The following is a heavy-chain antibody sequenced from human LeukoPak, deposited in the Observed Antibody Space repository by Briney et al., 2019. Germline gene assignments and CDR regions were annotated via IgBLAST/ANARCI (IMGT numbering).Heavy chain of an antibody. V-gene: IGHV3-33*01. CDR3: ARGWGSGIDASAFDV. CDR1: GFTFTTYG. CDR2: IWYDGSNK. J-gene: IGHJ3*01. D-gene: IGHD2-15*01. Sequence: GGSLRLSCAASGFTFTTYGMHWVRQVPGKGLEWVTVIWYDGSNKFYSDSVKGRFTISRDNSKNTLYLQMNGLRADDTAVYYCARGWGSGIDASAFDVWGQGTMVTASS.